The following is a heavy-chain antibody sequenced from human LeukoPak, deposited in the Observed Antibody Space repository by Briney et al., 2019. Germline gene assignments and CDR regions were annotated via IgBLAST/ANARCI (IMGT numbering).Heavy chain of an antibody. CDR1: GDSFSNYY. CDR3: SSSPRLTTSWFLFDS. Sequence: SETLSLTCSVSGDSFSNYYWTWIRQPPGKGLEWIGYVYYSGSTNYNPSLKTRLHLSVDTSKNRFSLKLSSMTAADTAVYYCSSSPRLTTSWFLFDSWGHGTLVTVSS. CDR2: VYYSGST. V-gene: IGHV4-59*08. J-gene: IGHJ5*01. D-gene: IGHD2-2*01.